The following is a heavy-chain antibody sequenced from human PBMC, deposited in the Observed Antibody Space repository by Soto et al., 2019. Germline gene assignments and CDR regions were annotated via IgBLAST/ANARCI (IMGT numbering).Heavy chain of an antibody. CDR3: AKDSEVESITIRFDP. V-gene: IGHV3-23*01. J-gene: IGHJ5*02. CDR1: VFTFSSYA. CDR2: ISGSGGST. D-gene: IGHD3-3*01. Sequence: PGGSLRLSCAASVFTFSSYAMSWVRQAPGKGLEWVSAISGSGGSTYYADSVKGRFTISRDNSKNTLYLQMNSLGAEDTAVYYCAKDSEVESITIRFDPWGQGTLVTVSS.